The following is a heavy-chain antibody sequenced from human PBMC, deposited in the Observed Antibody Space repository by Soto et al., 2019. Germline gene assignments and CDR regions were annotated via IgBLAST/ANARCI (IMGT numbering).Heavy chain of an antibody. CDR1: GFTFNSYT. D-gene: IGHD5-12*01. CDR2: ISSSSIYM. V-gene: IGHV3-21*01. Sequence: EVQLVESGGGLVKPGGSLRLSCTVSGFTFNSYTMNWVRQAPGKGLEWVSSISSSSIYMYYADSVKGRFTISRDNAKKSMYLQLNSLRAEDKAVYYCSRGSDGSFDIWGQGTMVAVS. CDR3: SRGSDGSFDI. J-gene: IGHJ3*02.